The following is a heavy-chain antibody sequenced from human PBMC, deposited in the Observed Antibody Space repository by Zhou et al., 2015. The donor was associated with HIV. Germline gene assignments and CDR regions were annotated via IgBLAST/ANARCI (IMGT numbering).Heavy chain of an antibody. CDR2: ISYDGNNK. D-gene: IGHD3-10*01. CDR1: GFTFSSYG. Sequence: QMQLVESGGGVVQPGRSLRLSCAASGFTFSSYGLHWVRQAPGKGLEWVAVISYDGNNKYYADSVKGRFTISRDNSKNTLDLQMNSLRAEDTATYYCARAQVPGFGLDFWGQGTLVTVSS. V-gene: IGHV3-30*03. J-gene: IGHJ4*02. CDR3: ARAQVPGFGLDF.